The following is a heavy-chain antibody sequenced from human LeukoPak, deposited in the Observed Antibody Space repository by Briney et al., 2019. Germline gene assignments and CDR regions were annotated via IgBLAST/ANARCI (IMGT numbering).Heavy chain of an antibody. J-gene: IGHJ5*02. Sequence: SASLTLTCTVSGGSVSSYYWSWIRQPAGKGLEWVWRIYTSGSTNYNPSLKSRVTMSLDTSKNQSSLKLSSVIAADTAAYYCARDSRHYDSSGYYYRDWFDPCGQGTLVTVSS. CDR1: GGSVSSYY. CDR2: IYTSGST. D-gene: IGHD3-22*01. CDR3: ARDSRHYDSSGYYYRDWFDP. V-gene: IGHV4-4*07.